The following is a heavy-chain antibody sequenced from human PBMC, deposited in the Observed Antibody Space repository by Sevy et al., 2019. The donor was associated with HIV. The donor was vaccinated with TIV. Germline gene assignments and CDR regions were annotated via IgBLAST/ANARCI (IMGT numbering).Heavy chain of an antibody. D-gene: IGHD2-15*01. J-gene: IGHJ4*02. CDR2: INPDGTRI. CDR1: AITIRDYW. Sequence: GGSLRLSCEASAITIRDYWMSWVRQAPGKWLEWVANINPDGTRIYYADSVKGRFTISIDHAKTSVFLQMSSLRAEDTAVYYCVRAIQLAASYWGQGTLVTVSS. CDR3: VRAIQLAASY. V-gene: IGHV3-7*02.